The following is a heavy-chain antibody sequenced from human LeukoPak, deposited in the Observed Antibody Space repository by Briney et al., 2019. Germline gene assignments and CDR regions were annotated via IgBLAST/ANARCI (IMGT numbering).Heavy chain of an antibody. CDR2: INHSGST. CDR1: GGSFSGYY. Sequence: SETLSLTCAVYGGSFSGYYWSWIRQPPGRGLEWIGEINHSGSTNYNPSLKSRVTISVDTSKNQFSLKLSSVTAADTAVYYCARGDRTNAFDIWGQGTMVTVSS. V-gene: IGHV4-34*01. D-gene: IGHD1-14*01. J-gene: IGHJ3*02. CDR3: ARGDRTNAFDI.